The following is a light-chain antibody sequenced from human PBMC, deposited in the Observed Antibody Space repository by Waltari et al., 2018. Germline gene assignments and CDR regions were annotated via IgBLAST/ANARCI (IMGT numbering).Light chain of an antibody. CDR2: HSS. CDR3: QNYERLPAT. CDR1: QSVSIY. V-gene: IGKV3-20*01. J-gene: IGKJ1*01. Sequence: VLTQSPGTLSLSPGERATLSCRASQSVSIYLAWYQQKPGQAPRLLMYHSSTRATGIPDRFSGSGSGTDFSLTISRLEPEDFAVYYCQNYERLPATFGQGTKVEIK.